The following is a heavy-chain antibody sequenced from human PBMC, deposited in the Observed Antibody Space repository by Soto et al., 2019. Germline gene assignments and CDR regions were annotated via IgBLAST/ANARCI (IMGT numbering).Heavy chain of an antibody. CDR1: GFTFRSYA. D-gene: IGHD5-12*01. Sequence: EVQILESGGDSVQPGGSLRLSCAISGFTFRSYAMSWVRQAPGKGLEWVSGISGTGGSTYYADSVKGRFTISRDNSKNTLYLQMNSVRAEDTALYYCAKGSVMVEICYFDNWGQGARVTVSS. J-gene: IGHJ4*02. CDR2: ISGTGGST. CDR3: AKGSVMVEICYFDN. V-gene: IGHV3-23*01.